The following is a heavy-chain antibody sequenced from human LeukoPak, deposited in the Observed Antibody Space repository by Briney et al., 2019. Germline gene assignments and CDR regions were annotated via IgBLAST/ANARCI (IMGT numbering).Heavy chain of an antibody. J-gene: IGHJ3*02. CDR2: INPSGGST. CDR1: GYTFTSYY. Sequence: ASVKVSCKASGYTFTSYYMHWVRQAPGQGLEWMGIINPSGGSTSYAQKFQGRVTMTRDTSTSTVYMELSSLRSEDTAVYYCARAAVAGTGEAYDAFDIWGQGTMVTVSS. V-gene: IGHV1-46*01. CDR3: ARAAVAGTGEAYDAFDI. D-gene: IGHD6-19*01.